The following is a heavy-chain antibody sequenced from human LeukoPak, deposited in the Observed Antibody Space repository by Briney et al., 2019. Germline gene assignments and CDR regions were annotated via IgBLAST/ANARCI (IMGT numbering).Heavy chain of an antibody. CDR3: ARAVVRGTFTLYYFDF. CDR1: GFTFSDYY. J-gene: IGHJ4*02. D-gene: IGHD3-10*01. V-gene: IGHV3-11*01. CDR2: ISSSGSTI. Sequence: GGSLRLSCAASGFTFSDYYMSWIRQAPGKGLEWVSYISSSGSTIYYADSVKGRFTISRDNAKNSLYLQMNSLRAEDTAVYYCARAVVRGTFTLYYFDFWGQGTLVTVSS.